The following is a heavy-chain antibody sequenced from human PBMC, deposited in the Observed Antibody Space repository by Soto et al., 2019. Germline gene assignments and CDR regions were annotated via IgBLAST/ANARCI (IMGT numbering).Heavy chain of an antibody. Sequence: GGSLRLSCAASGFTFASYSMSWVRQAPGKGLEWVSAISGGGDSTYYADSVKGRFTVSRDNSKNTLYLQMNSLRVEATAVYYCAKVRRCSRTSCYDWFDPWGQGTLVTVSS. D-gene: IGHD2-2*01. J-gene: IGHJ5*02. V-gene: IGHV3-23*01. CDR1: GFTFASYS. CDR3: AKVRRCSRTSCYDWFDP. CDR2: ISGGGDST.